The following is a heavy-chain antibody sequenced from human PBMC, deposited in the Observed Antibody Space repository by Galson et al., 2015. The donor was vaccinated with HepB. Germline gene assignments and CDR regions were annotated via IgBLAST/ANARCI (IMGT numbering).Heavy chain of an antibody. Sequence: SLRLSCAASGFTFSSYEMNWVRQAPGKGLEWVSYISSSGSTIYYADSVKGRFTISRDNAKNSLYLQMSSLRAEDTAVYYCARIGYSSGWYYYWGQGTLVTVSS. V-gene: IGHV3-48*03. D-gene: IGHD6-19*01. J-gene: IGHJ4*02. CDR1: GFTFSSYE. CDR3: ARIGYSSGWYYY. CDR2: ISSSGSTI.